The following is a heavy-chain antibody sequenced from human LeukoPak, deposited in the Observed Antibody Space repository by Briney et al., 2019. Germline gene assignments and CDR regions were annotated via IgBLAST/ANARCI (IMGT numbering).Heavy chain of an antibody. CDR3: ARDRGNQRGYYYYYMDV. V-gene: IGHV3-48*04. Sequence: SGGSLRLSCAASGFTFDDYGMNWVRQAPGKGLEWVSYISSSGSTIYYADSVKGRFTISRDNAKNSLYLQMNSLRAEDTAVYYCARDRGNQRGYYYYYMDVWGKGTTVTVSS. J-gene: IGHJ6*03. CDR1: GFTFDDYG. CDR2: ISSSGSTI. D-gene: IGHD1-14*01.